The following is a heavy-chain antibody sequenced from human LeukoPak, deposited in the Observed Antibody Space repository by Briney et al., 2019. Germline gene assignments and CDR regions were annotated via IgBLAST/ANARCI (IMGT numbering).Heavy chain of an antibody. CDR2: TFYRSKWYN. D-gene: IGHD1-26*01. V-gene: IGHV6-1*01. Sequence: SQTLSLTCALSGDSFSSNSATWNWIRQSPTRGLEWLGRTFYRSKWYNDYAVSVKSRLAINPDTSKNQFSLQLKSVTPEDTAVYYCARDEDIVGSTENAFDLWGQGTMVTVSS. CDR3: ARDEDIVGSTENAFDL. CDR1: GDSFSSNSAT. J-gene: IGHJ3*01.